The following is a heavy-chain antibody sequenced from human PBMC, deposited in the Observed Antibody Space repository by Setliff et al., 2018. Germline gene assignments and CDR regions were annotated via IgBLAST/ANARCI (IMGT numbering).Heavy chain of an antibody. J-gene: IGHJ4*02. CDR3: ARDRPGAIFGVVTPFDY. Sequence: ASVKVSCAASGFTFSSYSMNWVRQAPGKGLEWVSSISNSSSYIYYADSVKGRFTISRDNAKNSLYLQMNSLRAEDTAVYYCARDRPGAIFGVVTPFDYWGQGTLVTVSS. V-gene: IGHV3-21*01. CDR2: ISNSSSYI. CDR1: GFTFSSYS. D-gene: IGHD3-3*01.